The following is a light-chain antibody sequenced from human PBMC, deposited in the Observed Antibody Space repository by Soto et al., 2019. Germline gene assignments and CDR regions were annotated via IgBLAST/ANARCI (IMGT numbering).Light chain of an antibody. J-gene: IGKJ1*01. CDR2: DAS. V-gene: IGKV1-5*01. Sequence: DIQMTQSPSTLSASVGDRVTITYRASQSISTWLAWYQQKPGKAPNYLIYDASSLESGVPSRFSGSGSGTEFTLTINSLQPDDVATYYCQQYNSYWTFGQGTKVEIK. CDR3: QQYNSYWT. CDR1: QSISTW.